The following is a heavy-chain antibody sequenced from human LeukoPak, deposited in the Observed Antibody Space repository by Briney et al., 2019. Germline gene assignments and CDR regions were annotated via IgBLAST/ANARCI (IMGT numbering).Heavy chain of an antibody. J-gene: IGHJ4*02. CDR2: FYQTGIS. Sequence: SETLSLTCAVSGDSIKSGGHSWSWLRQAPGRGLEWIGFFYQTGISSNNPSLRSRVTISIDTTKNHLSLKLTSVTAADTALYYCAACTSGSCYSGAPFDLWGQGAVVTVSS. CDR3: AACTSGSCYSGAPFDL. D-gene: IGHD2-15*01. CDR1: GDSIKSGGHS. V-gene: IGHV4-30-2*01.